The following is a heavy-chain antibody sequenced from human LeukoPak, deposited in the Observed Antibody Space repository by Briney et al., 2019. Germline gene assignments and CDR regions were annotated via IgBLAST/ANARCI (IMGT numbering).Heavy chain of an antibody. CDR1: GYTFTSYG. CDR3: ARYYDFWSGYYSPGPGFDY. CDR2: ISAYNGNT. J-gene: IGHJ4*02. V-gene: IGHV1-18*01. Sequence: ASVKVSCKASGYTFTSYGISWVRQAPGQGLEWMGWISAYNGNTNYAQKLQGRVTMTTDTSTSTAYMELSRLRSDDTAVYYCARYYDFWSGYYSPGPGFDYWGQGTLVTVSS. D-gene: IGHD3-3*01.